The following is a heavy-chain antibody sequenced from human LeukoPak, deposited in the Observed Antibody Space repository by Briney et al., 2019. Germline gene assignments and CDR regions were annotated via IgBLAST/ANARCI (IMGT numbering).Heavy chain of an antibody. Sequence: SETLSLTCSVSGGSISSNSYYWGWIRQPPGKGLEWLGSIYYSGSTYYNPSLKSRVTISVDTSKNQFSLKLSSVTAADTAVYYCARSRPNFPWIQLWGTSGHAFDIWGQGTMVTVSS. CDR1: GGSISSNSYY. V-gene: IGHV4-39*07. CDR3: ARSRPNFPWIQLWGTSGHAFDI. D-gene: IGHD5-18*01. CDR2: IYYSGST. J-gene: IGHJ3*02.